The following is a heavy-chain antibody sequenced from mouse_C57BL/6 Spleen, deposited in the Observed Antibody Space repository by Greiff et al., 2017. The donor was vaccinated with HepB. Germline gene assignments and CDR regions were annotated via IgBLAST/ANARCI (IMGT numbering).Heavy chain of an antibody. J-gene: IGHJ4*01. Sequence: VQLKQSGPELVKPGASVKISCKASGYTFTDYYMNWVKQSHGKSLEWIGDINPNNGGTSYNQKFKGKATLTVDKSSSTAYMELRSLTSEDSAVYYCARSGIYYGKGMDYWGQGTSVTVSS. V-gene: IGHV1-26*01. CDR1: GYTFTDYY. CDR2: INPNNGGT. D-gene: IGHD2-1*01. CDR3: ARSGIYYGKGMDY.